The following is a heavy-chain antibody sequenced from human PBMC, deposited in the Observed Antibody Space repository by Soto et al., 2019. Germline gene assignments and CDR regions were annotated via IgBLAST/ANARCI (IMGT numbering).Heavy chain of an antibody. CDR2: ISTYNGST. V-gene: IGHV1-18*01. CDR1: GYTYTSYS. Sequence: GASVKASCKASGYTYTSYSFSWVRQAPGQGLEWMGRISTYNGSTYYADSVKGRFTISRDNSKNTLYLQMSSLRAEDTAVYYCVTSGYSYGPDYWGQGTLVTVSS. D-gene: IGHD5-18*01. CDR3: VTSGYSYGPDY. J-gene: IGHJ4*02.